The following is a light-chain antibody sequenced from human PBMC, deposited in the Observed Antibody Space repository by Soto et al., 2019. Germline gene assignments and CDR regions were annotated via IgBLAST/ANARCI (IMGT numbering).Light chain of an antibody. CDR3: QQRSNWPPL. Sequence: EIVLTQSPATLSLSPGERASLSGSASQSVSSYLAWYQQKPGQAPRLLIYDASNRATGIPARFSGSGSGTDFTLTISSLEPEDFAVYYCQQRSNWPPLFGQGTRLEIK. CDR2: DAS. V-gene: IGKV3-11*01. J-gene: IGKJ5*01. CDR1: QSVSSY.